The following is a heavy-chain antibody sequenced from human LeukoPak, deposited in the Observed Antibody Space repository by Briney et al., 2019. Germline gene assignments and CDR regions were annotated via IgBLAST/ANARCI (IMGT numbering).Heavy chain of an antibody. Sequence: GGSLRLSCAASGFTFSSYAMTWVRRAPGKGLRWVSTISDSGAGTYYADSVKGRFTISRDNSKNTLHLQMNSLRAEDTAVYYCAKHDSGYMKDFDYWGQGTLVTVSS. D-gene: IGHD4-17*01. CDR3: AKHDSGYMKDFDY. J-gene: IGHJ4*02. CDR2: ISDSGAGT. CDR1: GFTFSSYA. V-gene: IGHV3-23*01.